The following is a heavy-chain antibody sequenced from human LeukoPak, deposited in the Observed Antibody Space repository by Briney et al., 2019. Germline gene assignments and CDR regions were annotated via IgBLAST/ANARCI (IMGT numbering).Heavy chain of an antibody. V-gene: IGHV4-34*01. Sequence: SETLSLTCAVYGGSFSGYYWSWIRQPPGKGLEWIGEINHSGSTNYNPSLKSRVTISVDTSKNQFSLKLSSVTAADTAVYYCARVAGYCSSTSCYKGRSWFDSWGQGTLVTVSS. D-gene: IGHD2-2*02. CDR1: GGSFSGYY. CDR3: ARVAGYCSSTSCYKGRSWFDS. J-gene: IGHJ5*01. CDR2: INHSGST.